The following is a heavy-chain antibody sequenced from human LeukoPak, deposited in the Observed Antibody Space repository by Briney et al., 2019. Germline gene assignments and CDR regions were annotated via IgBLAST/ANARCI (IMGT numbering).Heavy chain of an antibody. D-gene: IGHD2-15*01. Sequence: PSETLSLTCAVDGGSFSGYYWSWIRQPPGKGLEWIGEINHSGSTNYNPSLKRRVTISVDPSKNQFSLKLSSVTAADTAVYYCARVRIVVVVAATRYYYYYYYMDVWGKGTTVTVSS. CDR2: INHSGST. CDR3: ARVRIVVVVAATRYYYYYYYMDV. V-gene: IGHV4-34*01. J-gene: IGHJ6*03. CDR1: GGSFSGYY.